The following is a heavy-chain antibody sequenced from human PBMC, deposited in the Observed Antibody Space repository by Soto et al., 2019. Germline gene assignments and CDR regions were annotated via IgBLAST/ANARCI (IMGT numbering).Heavy chain of an antibody. CDR1: GFSLTTNGVG. J-gene: IGHJ4*02. Sequence: QITLKESGPALVKPTQTLTLTCTFSGFSLTTNGVGVAWIRQPPGKALEWLALINWDDDRHYNPSLTSRLTITKDTSKNQVVLTMTNMDPVDTATYYCALKEFRTSSPFDFGGPGILVTVS. V-gene: IGHV2-5*02. CDR3: ALKEFRTSSPFDF. CDR2: INWDDDR.